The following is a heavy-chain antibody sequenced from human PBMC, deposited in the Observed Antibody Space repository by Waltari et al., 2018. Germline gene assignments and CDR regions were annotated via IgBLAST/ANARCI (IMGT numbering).Heavy chain of an antibody. V-gene: IGHV3-13*01. Sequence: EVQLAESGGDLVQPGGSLRLSCAASELTLRNYDIHWVRRRPGRGLEWVSVTDSGGDTYYVASVKGRFTVSRENAKKSLYLQMNSLRAEDTAVYYCTRWNPYYVAFDMWGQGTMVTVSS. J-gene: IGHJ3*02. CDR1: ELTLRNYD. CDR2: TDSGGDT. D-gene: IGHD3-10*01. CDR3: TRWNPYYVAFDM.